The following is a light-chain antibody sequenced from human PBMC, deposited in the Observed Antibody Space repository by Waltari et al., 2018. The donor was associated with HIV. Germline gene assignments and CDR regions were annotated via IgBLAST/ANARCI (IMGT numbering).Light chain of an antibody. J-gene: IGKJ2*02. Sequence: DIQMHQSTSTLSASVGDRVTITCRASQSISSWLAWYQMKPGKAPKLLIYKASSLESGVSSRFSGSGSGTEFTLTISSLQPDDFATYYCQYYNTYSRTFGQGTKVEL. CDR2: KAS. CDR3: QYYNTYSRT. CDR1: QSISSW. V-gene: IGKV1-5*03.